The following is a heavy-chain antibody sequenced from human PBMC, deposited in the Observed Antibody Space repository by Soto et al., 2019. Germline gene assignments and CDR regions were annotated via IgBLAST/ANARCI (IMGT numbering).Heavy chain of an antibody. CDR1: GGTFSSYA. J-gene: IGHJ4*02. Sequence: ASVKVSCKASGGTFSSYAISWVRQAPGQGLEWMGGIIPIFGTANYAQKFQGRVTITADESTSTAYMELSSLRSEDTAVYYCANSHSSWIFDYWGQGTLVTVSS. CDR2: IIPIFGTA. V-gene: IGHV1-69*13. CDR3: ANSHSSWIFDY. D-gene: IGHD6-13*01.